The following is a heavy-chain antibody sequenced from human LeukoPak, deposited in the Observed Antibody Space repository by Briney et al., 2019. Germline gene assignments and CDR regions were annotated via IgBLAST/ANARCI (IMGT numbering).Heavy chain of an antibody. D-gene: IGHD3/OR15-3a*01. J-gene: IGHJ3*01. CDR1: GFTFSSYI. CDR3: AREEAFYDFDFDL. Sequence: GGSLRLSCAASGFTFSSYIINWVRQAPGKGLEWVSSISSSNSYIYYADSVKGRFTISRDNAKNSLYLEMNRLRAADTAVYYCAREEAFYDFDFDLWGQGTMVTVSS. V-gene: IGHV3-21*01. CDR2: ISSSNSYI.